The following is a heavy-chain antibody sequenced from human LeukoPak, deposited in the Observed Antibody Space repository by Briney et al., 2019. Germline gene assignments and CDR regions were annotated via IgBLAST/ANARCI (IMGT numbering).Heavy chain of an antibody. J-gene: IGHJ6*02. Sequence: ASVKVSCKASGYTFTGYGISWVRQGPGQGLEWMGWISAYYGNTNYAQKLQGRVTMTTDTSTSTAYMELRSLRSDDTAVYYCAREYCSGGSCWHYYYYGMDVWGQGTTVTVSS. D-gene: IGHD2-15*01. CDR1: GYTFTGYG. CDR3: AREYCSGGSCWHYYYYGMDV. V-gene: IGHV1-18*01. CDR2: ISAYYGNT.